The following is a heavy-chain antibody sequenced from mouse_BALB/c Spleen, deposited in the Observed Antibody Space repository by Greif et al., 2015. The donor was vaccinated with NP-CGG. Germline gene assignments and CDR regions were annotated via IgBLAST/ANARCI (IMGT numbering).Heavy chain of an antibody. J-gene: IGHJ2*01. CDR2: ISSGGST. CDR1: GFTFSSYA. CDR3: ARDEPLYAYYFDY. Sequence: EVQRVESGGGLVKPGGSLKLSCAASGFTFSSYAMSWVRQTPEKRLEWVASISSGGSTYYPDSVKGRFTISRDNARNILYLQMSSLRSEDTAMYYCARDEPLYAYYFDYWGQGTTLTVSS. V-gene: IGHV5-6-5*01. D-gene: IGHD6-5*01.